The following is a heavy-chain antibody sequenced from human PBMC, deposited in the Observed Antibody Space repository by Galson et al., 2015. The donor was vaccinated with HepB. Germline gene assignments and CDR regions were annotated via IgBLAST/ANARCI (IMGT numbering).Heavy chain of an antibody. Sequence: SLRLSCAASGFTFSSYSMNWVRQAPGKGLEWVSYISSSSSTIYYADSVKGRFTISRDNAKNSLYLQMNSLRAEDTAVYYCASQALHAAYYYYYMDVWGKGTTVTVSS. CDR3: ASQALHAAYYYYYMDV. CDR2: ISSSSSTI. D-gene: IGHD2-2*01. CDR1: GFTFSSYS. V-gene: IGHV3-48*01. J-gene: IGHJ6*03.